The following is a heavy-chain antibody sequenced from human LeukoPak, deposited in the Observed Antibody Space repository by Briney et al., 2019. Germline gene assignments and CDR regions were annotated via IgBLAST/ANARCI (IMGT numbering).Heavy chain of an antibody. D-gene: IGHD6-19*01. CDR2: VSKDGNNI. V-gene: IGHV3-30-3*01. CDR3: ARDSLWLVDY. CDR1: GFAFINFH. Sequence: GGSLRLSCAASGFAFINFHIHWVRQAPGKGLEWLAFVSKDGNNIYYADSVKGRFTISRDNSKSTLYLQMNSLRADDTAIYYCARDSLWLVDYWGQGTLVTVSS. J-gene: IGHJ4*02.